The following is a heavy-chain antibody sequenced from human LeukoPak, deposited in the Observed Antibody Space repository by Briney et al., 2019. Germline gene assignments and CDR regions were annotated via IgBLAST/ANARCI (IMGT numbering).Heavy chain of an antibody. CDR1: GFTFSSYA. J-gene: IGHJ4*02. CDR3: AKDGIWLPFDY. V-gene: IGHV3-23*01. CDR2: ISGSCGST. D-gene: IGHD5-12*01. Sequence: GGSLRLSCAASGFTFSSYAMSWVRQAPGKGLEWVSAISGSCGSTYYADSVKGRFTISRDNSKNTLYLQMNSLGAEDTAVYYCAKDGIWLPFDYWGQGTLVTVSS.